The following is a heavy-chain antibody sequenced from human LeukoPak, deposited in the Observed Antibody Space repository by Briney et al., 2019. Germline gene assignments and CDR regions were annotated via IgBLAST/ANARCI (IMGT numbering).Heavy chain of an antibody. D-gene: IGHD6-13*01. Sequence: ASETLSLTCAVYGGSFSGYYWSWIRQPPGKGLEWIGEINHSGSTDYNPSLKSRVTISVDTSKSQFSLKLSSVTAADTAVYYCADIAAAGQFDYWGQGTLVTVSS. J-gene: IGHJ4*02. CDR3: ADIAAAGQFDY. CDR1: GGSFSGYY. CDR2: INHSGST. V-gene: IGHV4-34*01.